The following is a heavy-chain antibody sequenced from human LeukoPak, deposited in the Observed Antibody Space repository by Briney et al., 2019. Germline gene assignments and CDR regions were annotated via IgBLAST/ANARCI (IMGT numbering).Heavy chain of an antibody. V-gene: IGHV1-2*02. D-gene: IGHD5-18*01. CDR3: AREKEGYSYDYFDY. CDR1: GYTFTGYY. Sequence: ASVKVSCKASGYTFTGYYMHWVRQAPGQGLEWMGWINPNSGGTNYAQKFQGRVTMTRDTSISTAYMELSRLRSDDTAVYYCAREKEGYSYDYFDYWGQGTLVTVSS. CDR2: INPNSGGT. J-gene: IGHJ4*02.